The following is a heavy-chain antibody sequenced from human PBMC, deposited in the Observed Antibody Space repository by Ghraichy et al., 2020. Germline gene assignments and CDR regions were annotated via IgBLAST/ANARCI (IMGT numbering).Heavy chain of an antibody. CDR1: GFTFSSYG. J-gene: IGHJ4*02. D-gene: IGHD5-18*01. Sequence: GGSLRLSCAASGFTFSSYGMHWVRQAPGKGLEWVAVIWYDGSNKYYADSVKGRFTISRDNSKNTLYLQMNSLRAEDTAVYYCAREDTQYSYGVPRFDYWGQGTLVTVSS. CDR2: IWYDGSNK. V-gene: IGHV3-33*01. CDR3: AREDTQYSYGVPRFDY.